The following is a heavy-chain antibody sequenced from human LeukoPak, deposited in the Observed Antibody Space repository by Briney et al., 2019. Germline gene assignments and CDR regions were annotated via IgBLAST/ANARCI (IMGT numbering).Heavy chain of an antibody. CDR1: GGTFISYA. CDR3: ARDMDYYDSSGYFIDY. Sequence: ASVKVSCKASGGTFISYAVSWVRQAPGQGLEWMGGIIPIFGTANYAQKFQGRVTITADESTSTAYMELSSLRSEDTAVYYCARDMDYYDSSGYFIDYWGQGTLVTVSS. V-gene: IGHV1-69*13. D-gene: IGHD3-22*01. J-gene: IGHJ4*02. CDR2: IIPIFGTA.